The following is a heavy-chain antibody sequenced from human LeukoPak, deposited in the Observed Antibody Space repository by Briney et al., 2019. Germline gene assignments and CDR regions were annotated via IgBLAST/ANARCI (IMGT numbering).Heavy chain of an antibody. D-gene: IGHD2-2*01. J-gene: IGHJ4*02. V-gene: IGHV3-7*01. CDR3: ARGRRDTQYQIFDY. CDR2: IKEDGSDE. CDR1: GFSFSDSW. Sequence: GGSLRLSCAGSGFSFSDSWMSWVRQAPGKGLEWVANIKEDGSDEYYLDSVKGRLSISRDNTRNSLFLQMNNLGAEDTAVYHCARGRRDTQYQIFDYWGQGALVTVSS.